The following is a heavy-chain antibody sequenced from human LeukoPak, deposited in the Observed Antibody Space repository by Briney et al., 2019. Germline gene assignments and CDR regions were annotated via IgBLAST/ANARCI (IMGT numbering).Heavy chain of an antibody. CDR2: MNPNSGNT. Sequence: GASVKVSCKASGYTFTSYDINWVRQPTGQGLEWMGWMNPNSGNTGYAQKLQGRVTMTRNTSISTAYMELSSLRSEDTAVYYCARGAGYYDSSASIDYWGQGTLVTVSS. CDR3: ARGAGYYDSSASIDY. V-gene: IGHV1-8*01. J-gene: IGHJ4*02. CDR1: GYTFTSYD. D-gene: IGHD3-22*01.